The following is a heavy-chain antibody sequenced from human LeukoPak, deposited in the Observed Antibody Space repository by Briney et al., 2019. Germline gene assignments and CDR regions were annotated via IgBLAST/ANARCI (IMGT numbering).Heavy chain of an antibody. J-gene: IGHJ5*02. Sequence: ASVKVSCKASGYTFTSCGISWLLQAPARRRQWMGWIIAYNGNTNYDPKLLGRVTMSADTSTSQVYMKLRSLSSDDTAVYYCARDYYDSSVRFDPWGKGTLVTVSS. V-gene: IGHV1-18*01. CDR3: ARDYYDSSVRFDP. CDR1: GYTFTSCG. D-gene: IGHD3-22*01. CDR2: IIAYNGNT.